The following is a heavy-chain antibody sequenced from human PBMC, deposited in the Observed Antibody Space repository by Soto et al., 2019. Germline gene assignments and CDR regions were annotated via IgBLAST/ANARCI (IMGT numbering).Heavy chain of an antibody. CDR2: INPSGGGT. J-gene: IGHJ6*02. V-gene: IGHV1-46*01. D-gene: IGHD4-17*01. Sequence: QVHLVQYGAEVKKPGASVTFPCKASGYTFSNYYMHWVRQAPGQGLEWVGIINPSGGGTTYAQNFQGRVTMTRDTSTSTVYMELNSLRSEDTAVYYCARGPKLTDFGDRGYYGMDVWGHGTTVTVSS. CDR1: GYTFSNYY. CDR3: ARGPKLTDFGDRGYYGMDV.